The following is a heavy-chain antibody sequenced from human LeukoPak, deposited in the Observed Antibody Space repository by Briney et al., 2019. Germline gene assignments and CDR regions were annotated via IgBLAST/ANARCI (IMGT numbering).Heavy chain of an antibody. V-gene: IGHV4-39*01. CDR2: IYYSGST. J-gene: IGHJ5*02. CDR1: GDSISSSNYSISSTNYY. CDR3: VGLVVPGWFDP. D-gene: IGHD2-2*01. Sequence: SETLSLTCNVSGDSISSSNYSISSTNYYWGWIRQPPGKGLEWIGNIYYSGSTYYNPSLKTRIAISVDTSKNQFSLRLSSVTATDTAVYYCVGLVVPGWFDPWGQGTLVTVSS.